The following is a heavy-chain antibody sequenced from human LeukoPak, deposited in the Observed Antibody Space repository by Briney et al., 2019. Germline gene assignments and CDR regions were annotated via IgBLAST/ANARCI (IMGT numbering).Heavy chain of an antibody. J-gene: IGHJ4*02. CDR2: IYSGDSRT. CDR3: ASARHGDYVWDY. V-gene: IGHV5-51*01. CDR1: GYSFTYW. D-gene: IGHD4-17*01. Sequence: GESLKISCKGSGYSFTYWIGWVRQMPGKGLEWMGIIYSGDSRTKYSPSFQGRVTISADKSISTAYLQWSSLEASDTAMYYCASARHGDYVWDYWGQGTLVTVSS.